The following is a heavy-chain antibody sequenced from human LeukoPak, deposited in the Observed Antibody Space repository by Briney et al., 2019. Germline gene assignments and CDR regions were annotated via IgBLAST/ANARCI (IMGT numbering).Heavy chain of an antibody. CDR3: ARDGRAGSLFAY. V-gene: IGHV4-59*01. D-gene: IGHD6-19*01. CDR1: GGSISGNY. CDR2: ISYSGST. Sequence: SETLSLTCTVSGGSISGNYWSWIRQPPGKGLEWVGYISYSGSTNYNPSLKSRVTISVDTSKNQFSLKLSSMTAADTAIYYCARDGRAGSLFAYWGQGTLVTVSS. J-gene: IGHJ4*02.